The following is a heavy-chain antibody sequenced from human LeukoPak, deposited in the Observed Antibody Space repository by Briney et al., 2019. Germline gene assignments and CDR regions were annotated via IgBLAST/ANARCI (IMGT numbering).Heavy chain of an antibody. D-gene: IGHD3-10*01. CDR3: ARSVSMWFGELDDH. CDR2: IKQDGSET. Sequence: GGSLRLSCAASGFTFSSYWMSWVRQAPGKGLEWVANIKQDGSETYYVDSVKGRFTISRDNAKNTVYLQMTSLRAEDTAVYYCARSVSMWFGELDDHWGQGTPVTVSS. J-gene: IGHJ4*02. V-gene: IGHV3-7*02. CDR1: GFTFSSYW.